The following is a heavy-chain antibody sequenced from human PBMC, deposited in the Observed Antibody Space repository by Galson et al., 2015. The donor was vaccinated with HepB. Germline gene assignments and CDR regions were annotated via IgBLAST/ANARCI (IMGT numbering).Heavy chain of an antibody. V-gene: IGHV1-3*01. CDR2: INAGNGNT. Sequence: SVKVSCKASGYTFTGYAMHWVRQAPGQRLEWMGWINAGNGNTKYSQKFQGRVTITRDTSASTAYMELSRLRSEDTAVYYCARDDFEDAFDIWVQGTMGTVSS. CDR1: GYTFTGYA. J-gene: IGHJ3*02. CDR3: ARDDFEDAFDI.